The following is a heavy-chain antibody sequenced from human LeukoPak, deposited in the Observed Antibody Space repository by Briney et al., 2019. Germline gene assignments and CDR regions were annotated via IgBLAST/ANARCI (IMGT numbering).Heavy chain of an antibody. J-gene: IGHJ4*02. V-gene: IGHV3-48*01. CDR1: GFTFNNYN. CDR3: ARGVNSFGGIIAHFDY. Sequence: GGSLRLSCAASGFTFNNYNMNWVRQAPGKGPEWVAYISTGSGAIYYAASVKGRFTISRDNAKNSLYLQMSGLRVEDTAVYYCARGVNSFGGIIAHFDYWGQGTLVTVSS. D-gene: IGHD3-16*02. CDR2: ISTGSGAI.